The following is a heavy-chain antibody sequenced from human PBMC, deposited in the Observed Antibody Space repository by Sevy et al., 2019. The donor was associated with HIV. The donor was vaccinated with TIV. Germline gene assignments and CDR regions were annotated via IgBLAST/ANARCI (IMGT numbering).Heavy chain of an antibody. CDR1: GFTFSSYE. J-gene: IGHJ6*02. D-gene: IGHD6-13*01. V-gene: IGHV3-48*03. CDR3: AGAFVRSSFKGETYYYGMDV. Sequence: GGSLRLSCAASGFTFSSYEMNWVRQAPGKGLEWVSYITSSGSTIYYADSVKGRFTISRDKAKNSLYLQMNSLRAEDKAVYYCAGAFVRSSFKGETYYYGMDVWGQGTTVTVSS. CDR2: ITSSGSTI.